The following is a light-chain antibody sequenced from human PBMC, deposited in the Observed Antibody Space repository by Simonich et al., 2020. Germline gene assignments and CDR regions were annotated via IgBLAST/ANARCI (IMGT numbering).Light chain of an antibody. CDR3: QQYDNLPYT. CDR1: QDISNY. CDR2: DAS. V-gene: IGKV1-33*01. J-gene: IGKJ2*01. Sequence: DIQMTQSPSSLSASVGDRVTITCQASQDISNYLHWYQQKPGKAPKRLIYDASNLETGVPSRFSGSGSGTDFTCTISSLQPEDIATYYCQQYDNLPYTFGQGTKLEIK.